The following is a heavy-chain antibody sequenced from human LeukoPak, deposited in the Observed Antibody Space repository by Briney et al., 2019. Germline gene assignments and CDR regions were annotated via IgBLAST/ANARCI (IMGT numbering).Heavy chain of an antibody. CDR1: GYTFTSYG. CDR3: ARETLFPYCSSTSCPSDY. D-gene: IGHD2-2*01. CDR2: ISAYNGNT. V-gene: IGHV1-18*01. Sequence: GASVKVSCKASGYTFTSYGISWVRQAPGQGLEWMGWISAYNGNTNYAQKLQGRVTMTTDTSTSTAYMELRSLRSDDTAVYYCARETLFPYCSSTSCPSDYWGRGTLVTVSS. J-gene: IGHJ4*02.